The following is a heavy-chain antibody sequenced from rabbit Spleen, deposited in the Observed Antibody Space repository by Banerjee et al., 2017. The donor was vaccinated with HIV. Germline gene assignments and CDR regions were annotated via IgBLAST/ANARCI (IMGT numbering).Heavy chain of an antibody. V-gene: IGHV1S45*01. Sequence: QEQLEESGGGLVKPGGTLTLTCTASGFSFSSSYYMCWVRQAPGKGLEWIACIYTGSSGVTYYANWAKGRFTCSKASSTTVTLQMTSLTAADTATYFCARDTGTSFSTYGMDLWGQGTLVTVS. CDR1: GFSFSSSYY. CDR2: IYTGSSGVT. CDR3: ARDTGTSFSTYGMDL. D-gene: IGHD8-1*01. J-gene: IGHJ6*01.